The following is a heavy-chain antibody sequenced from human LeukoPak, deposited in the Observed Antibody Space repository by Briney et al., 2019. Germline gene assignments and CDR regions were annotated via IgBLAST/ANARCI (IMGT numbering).Heavy chain of an antibody. CDR1: GFTFSSYW. V-gene: IGHV3-7*01. J-gene: IGHJ4*02. CDR2: IKQDGSEK. Sequence: GGSLRLSCAASGFTFSSYWMSWVRQAPGKGLEWVANIKQDGSEKYYGDSVKGRFTISRDNAKNSLYLQMNSLRAEDTAVYYCARVRGSSYFDYWGQGTLVTVSS. D-gene: IGHD6-6*01. CDR3: ARVRGSSYFDY.